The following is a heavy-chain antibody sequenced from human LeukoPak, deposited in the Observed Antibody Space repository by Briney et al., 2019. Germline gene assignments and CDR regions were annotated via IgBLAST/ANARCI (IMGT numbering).Heavy chain of an antibody. CDR1: GGSISSGGYY. J-gene: IGHJ6*03. Sequence: PSETLSLTCTVSGGSISSGGYYWSWIRQPPGKGLEWIGYIYHSGSTYYNPSLKSRVTISVDRSKNQFSLKLSSVTAADTAVYYCARDRGGKDYYYYMDVWGKGTTVTVSS. CDR3: ARDRGGKDYYYYMDV. V-gene: IGHV4-30-2*01. CDR2: IYHSGST. D-gene: IGHD2-15*01.